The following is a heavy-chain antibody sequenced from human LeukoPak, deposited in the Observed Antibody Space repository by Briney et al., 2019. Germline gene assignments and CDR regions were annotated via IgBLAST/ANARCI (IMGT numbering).Heavy chain of an antibody. CDR1: GFTFTTSR. CDR3: ARDRGYNSFDY. D-gene: IGHD3-10*01. J-gene: IGHJ4*02. CDR2: IKPDGSET. Sequence: GGSLRLSCAASGFTFTTSRMNWVRQAPGKGLEWVASIKPDGSETYSVDSVRGRFTISRDNAKNSLYLQMNSLRAEDTAVYYCARDRGYNSFDYWGQGTLVTVSS. V-gene: IGHV3-7*01.